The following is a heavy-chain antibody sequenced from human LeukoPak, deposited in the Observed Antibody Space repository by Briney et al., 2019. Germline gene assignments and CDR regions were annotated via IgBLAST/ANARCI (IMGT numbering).Heavy chain of an antibody. CDR3: ARAVSSGYYPFDY. J-gene: IGHJ4*02. D-gene: IGHD3-22*01. CDR2: IYYSGST. CDR1: GGSISSGDYY. Sequence: SQTLSLTCTVPGGSISSGDYYWSGIRQPPGKGLEWIGYIYYSGSTYYNPSLKSRVTISVDTSKNQFSLKLSSVTAADTAVYYCARAVSSGYYPFDYWGQGTLVTVSS. V-gene: IGHV4-30-4*01.